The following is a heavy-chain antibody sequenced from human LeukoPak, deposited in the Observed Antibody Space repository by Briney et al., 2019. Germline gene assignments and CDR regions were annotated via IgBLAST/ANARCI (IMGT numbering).Heavy chain of an antibody. CDR2: ISGSGGST. Sequence: GGSLRLSCAASGFTFSSYAMSWVRQAPGKGLEWVSAISGSGGSTYYADSVKGRFTISRDNSKNTLHLQMNSLRAEDTAVYYCANKARRVGATPFDYWGQGTLVTVSS. CDR1: GFTFSSYA. V-gene: IGHV3-23*01. D-gene: IGHD1-26*01. CDR3: ANKARRVGATPFDY. J-gene: IGHJ4*02.